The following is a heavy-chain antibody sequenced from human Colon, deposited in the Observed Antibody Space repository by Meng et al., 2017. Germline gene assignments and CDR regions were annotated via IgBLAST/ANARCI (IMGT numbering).Heavy chain of an antibody. CDR2: IRPSSGDT. J-gene: IGHJ4*02. Sequence: ASVKVSFKASGYTLTSYYIHWVRQAPGQGLEYMGIIRPSSGDTRYAQKFQGRVTMTRDTSTSTVYMELSSLRSEDTAVYYCAREPPETYYLDYWGQGTLVTVSS. D-gene: IGHD1-14*01. CDR1: GYTLTSYY. CDR3: AREPPETYYLDY. V-gene: IGHV1-46*01.